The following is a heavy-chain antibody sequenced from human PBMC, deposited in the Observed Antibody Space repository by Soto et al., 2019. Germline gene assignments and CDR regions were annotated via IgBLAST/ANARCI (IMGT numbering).Heavy chain of an antibody. V-gene: IGHV3-48*04. Sequence: VQLVESGGGLVQPGGSLRLSCAASGFTFSAFNMNWVRQAPGKGLEWVSYISTSSSNIYYADSVKGRFTISRDNAKSSLHLQMNSLRVEDTAVYYCARDPPYSGYDYQFDYWGQGTLVTVSS. CDR2: ISTSSSNI. CDR3: ARDPPYSGYDYQFDY. CDR1: GFTFSAFN. D-gene: IGHD5-12*01. J-gene: IGHJ4*02.